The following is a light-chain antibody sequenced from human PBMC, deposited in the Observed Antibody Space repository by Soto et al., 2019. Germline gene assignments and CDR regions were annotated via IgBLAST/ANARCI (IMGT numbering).Light chain of an antibody. CDR1: QSISRW. V-gene: IGKV1-5*01. CDR2: DAS. CDR3: QQYNSYSPET. Sequence: DIRMTQFPSTLFASVGDRVTITCRASQSISRWLAWYQQKPGKAPKLLIYDASNLEKGVPSRFSGRGSGTEFTLSISSLQPDDFATYFDQQYNSYSPETFGQGTKVES. J-gene: IGKJ1*01.